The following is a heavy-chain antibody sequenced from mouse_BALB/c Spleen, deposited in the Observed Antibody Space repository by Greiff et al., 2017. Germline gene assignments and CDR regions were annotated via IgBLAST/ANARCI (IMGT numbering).Heavy chain of an antibody. V-gene: IGHV1-7*01. CDR3: ERRFGGNYDAMDY. J-gene: IGHJ4*01. Sequence: QVQLQQSGAELAKPGASVKMSCKASGYTFTSYWMHWVQQRPGQGLEWIGYINPSTGYTEYNQKFKDKATLTADKSSSTAYMQLSSLTSEDSAVYDCERRFGGNYDAMDYWGEGTSVTVSS. CDR1: GYTFTSYW. CDR2: INPSTGYT. D-gene: IGHD1-1*02.